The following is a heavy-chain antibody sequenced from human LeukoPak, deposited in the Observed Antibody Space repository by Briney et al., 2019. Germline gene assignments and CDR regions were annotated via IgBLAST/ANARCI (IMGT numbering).Heavy chain of an antibody. CDR2: ISSSGSS. V-gene: IGHV4-38-2*01. CDR3: ARRTSNPVGAIDY. Sequence: PSETLSLTCAVSGYSISSGYYWGWIRQPPGKGLEWIGAISSSGSSYYNPSLKSRVTISVDSSKNQFSLKLSSVTAADTAVYYCARRTSNPVGAIDYWGQGTLVTVSS. J-gene: IGHJ4*02. CDR1: GYSISSGYY. D-gene: IGHD1-26*01.